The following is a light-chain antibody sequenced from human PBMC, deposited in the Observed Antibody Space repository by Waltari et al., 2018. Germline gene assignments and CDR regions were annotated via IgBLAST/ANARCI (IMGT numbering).Light chain of an antibody. J-gene: IGKJ1*01. V-gene: IGKV3-11*01. CDR3: QQRISWLGWT. CDR1: QSVSTY. CDR2: GAS. Sequence: EIVLTQSPATLSSSPGERATLSCRASQSVSTYLAWYQQKPGQFPRLLIYGASNSATGIPARFSRSGSGTDFTLTISSLEPEDFAVYYCQQRISWLGWTFGQGTKVEIK.